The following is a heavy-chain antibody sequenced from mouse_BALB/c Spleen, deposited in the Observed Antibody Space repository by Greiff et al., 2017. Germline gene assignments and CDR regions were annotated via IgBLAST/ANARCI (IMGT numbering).Heavy chain of an antibody. V-gene: IGHV5-12-2*01. J-gene: IGHJ4*01. CDR1: GFTFSSYT. CDR2: ISNGGGST. Sequence: EVQLVESGGGLVQPGGSLKLSCAASGFTFSSYTMSWVRQTPEKRLEWVAYISNGGGSTYYPDTVKGRFTISRDNAKNTLYLQMSSLKSEDTAMYYCARWGSYYAMDYWGQGTSVTVSS. CDR3: ARWGSYYAMDY.